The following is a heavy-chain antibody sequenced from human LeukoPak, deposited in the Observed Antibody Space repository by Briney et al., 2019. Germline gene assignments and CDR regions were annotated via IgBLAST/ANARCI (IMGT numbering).Heavy chain of an antibody. CDR2: IDPNNGDT. J-gene: IGHJ4*02. D-gene: IGHD5-18*01. V-gene: IGHV1-2*02. CDR1: GYIFTAYY. CDR3: ATYGYSRYYFDY. Sequence: ASVKVSCKASGYIFTAYYLHWVRQAPGQGLEWMGWIDPNNGDTTSAQKFQDRITMTRDTSISTAYMELSRLGSDDTAVYYCATYGYSRYYFDYWGQGTLVTVSS.